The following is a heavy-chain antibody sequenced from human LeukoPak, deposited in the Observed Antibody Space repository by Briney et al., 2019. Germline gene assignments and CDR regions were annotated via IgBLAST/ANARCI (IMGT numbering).Heavy chain of an antibody. J-gene: IGHJ4*02. V-gene: IGHV4-39*07. CDR2: IYYSGST. CDR3: ARAASYYDSSGYSGAELDY. Sequence: SQTLSLTCTVSGDSISSSSYYWGWIRQPPGKGLEWIGSIYYSGSTSYNPSLKSRVTISVDTSKNQFSLKLSSVTAADTAVYYCARAASYYDSSGYSGAELDYWGQGTLVTVSS. D-gene: IGHD3-22*01. CDR1: GDSISSSSYY.